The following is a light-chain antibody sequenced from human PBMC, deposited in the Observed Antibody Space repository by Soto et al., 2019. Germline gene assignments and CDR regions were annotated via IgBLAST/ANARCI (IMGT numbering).Light chain of an antibody. CDR1: QPISNY. CDR3: QQSYRPPWK. J-gene: IGKJ1*01. CDR2: AAS. Sequence: DIQMTQAPSSLSASVRDRVTITCRASQPISNYVVWYQQKPVNAPRVLIYAASSLQSGVPSRFSGSGYGTDLTLTISNLHPEDSATYYCQQSYRPPWKFGHGTKVEVK. V-gene: IGKV1-39*01.